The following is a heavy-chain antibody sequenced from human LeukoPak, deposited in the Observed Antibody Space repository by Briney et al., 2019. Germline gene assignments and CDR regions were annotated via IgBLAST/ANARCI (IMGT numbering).Heavy chain of an antibody. Sequence: SETLSLTCTVSGGSISSSSYYWGWIRQPPGKGLEWIGSIYYSGSTYYNPSLKSRVTISVDTSKNQFSLKLSSVTAADTAVYYCARILAAAGSREGDYYYYYYMDVWGKGTTVTVSS. J-gene: IGHJ6*03. CDR2: IYYSGST. D-gene: IGHD6-13*01. CDR1: GGSISSSSYY. CDR3: ARILAAAGSREGDYYYYYYMDV. V-gene: IGHV4-39*07.